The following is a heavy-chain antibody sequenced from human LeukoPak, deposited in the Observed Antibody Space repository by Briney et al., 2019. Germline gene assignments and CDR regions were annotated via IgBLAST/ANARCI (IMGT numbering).Heavy chain of an antibody. D-gene: IGHD2-21*01. Sequence: GASVKISCKASGYTFTDYYMHWVQQAPGKGLEWMGRVDPEDGETIYAEKFQGRVTMTSNTSISTAYMELSSLRSEDTAVYYCARGQLFEYWGQGTLVTVSS. CDR3: ARGQLFEY. CDR2: VDPEDGET. J-gene: IGHJ4*02. CDR1: GYTFTDYY. V-gene: IGHV1-69-2*01.